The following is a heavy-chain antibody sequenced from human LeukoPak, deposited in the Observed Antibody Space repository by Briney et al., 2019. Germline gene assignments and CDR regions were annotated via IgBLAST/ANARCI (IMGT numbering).Heavy chain of an antibody. D-gene: IGHD2-15*01. CDR1: GYTFTSYG. CDR3: ARDSSDIRSLIAH. J-gene: IGHJ1*01. CDR2: ISAYNGNT. Sequence: RASVKVSCKASGYTFTSYGISWVRQAPGQGLEWMGWISAYNGNTNYAQKLQGRVTMTTDTSTSTAYMELSSLRSEDTAVYYCARDSSDIRSLIAHWGQGTLVTVSS. V-gene: IGHV1-18*01.